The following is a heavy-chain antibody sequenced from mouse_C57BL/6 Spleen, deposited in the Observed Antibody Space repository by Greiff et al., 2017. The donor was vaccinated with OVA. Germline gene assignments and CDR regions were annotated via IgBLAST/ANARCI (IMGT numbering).Heavy chain of an antibody. CDR3: ARDGGLRRSTAWFAY. CDR2: INYDGSST. J-gene: IGHJ3*01. Sequence: DVKLVESEGGLVQPGRSMKLSCTASGFTFSDYYMAWVRQVPEKGLEWVANINYDGSSTYYLDSLKSRFIISRDNAKNILYLQMSSLKSEDTATYYCARDGGLRRSTAWFAYWGQGTLVTVSA. V-gene: IGHV5-16*01. CDR1: GFTFSDYY. D-gene: IGHD2-4*01.